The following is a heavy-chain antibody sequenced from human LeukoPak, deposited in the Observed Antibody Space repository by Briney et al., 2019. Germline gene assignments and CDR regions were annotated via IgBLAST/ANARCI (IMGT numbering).Heavy chain of an antibody. CDR3: ARGYSYFDY. CDR2: IIPILGIA. V-gene: IGHV1-69*04. CDR1: GYTFTGYY. D-gene: IGHD1-1*01. Sequence: SVKVSCNASGYTFTGYYMLWGRQAPGHGLEWMGRIIPILGIASYAQKFQGRVTITAYESTITAYMELSNLRSEDTAVYYCARGYSYFDYWGQGTLVTVSS. J-gene: IGHJ4*02.